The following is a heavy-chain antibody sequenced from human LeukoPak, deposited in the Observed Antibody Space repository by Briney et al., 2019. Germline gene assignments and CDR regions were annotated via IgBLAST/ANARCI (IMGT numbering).Heavy chain of an antibody. CDR2: ISSCRSPI. V-gene: IGHV3-48*03. D-gene: IGHD3-9*01. CDR1: GFTFSSYE. CDR3: AREDYFDWLAFGY. J-gene: IGHJ4*02. Sequence: SGGSLILSCAAPGFTFSSYEMNWVRQAPGKGQGWVSYISSCRSPISYADSVKDRFPNSSDNDKNPLYLQMNSLRAEDTAVYYCAREDYFDWLAFGYWGQGTLVTVSS.